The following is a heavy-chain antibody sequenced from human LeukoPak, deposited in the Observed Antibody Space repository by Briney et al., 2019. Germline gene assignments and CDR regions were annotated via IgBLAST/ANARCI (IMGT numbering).Heavy chain of an antibody. J-gene: IGHJ3*01. D-gene: IGHD5-18*01. V-gene: IGHV1-18*01. CDR3: ARSDNVDTALSN. CDR1: GYTFTSYG. CDR2: ISAYNGNT. Sequence: ASVKVSCKSSGYTFTSYGISWVRQAPGQGLEWMGWISAYNGNTNYAQKLQGRVTMTTDTSTSTAYMELRSLRSDDTAVYYCARSDNVDTALSNWGQGTMVTVSS.